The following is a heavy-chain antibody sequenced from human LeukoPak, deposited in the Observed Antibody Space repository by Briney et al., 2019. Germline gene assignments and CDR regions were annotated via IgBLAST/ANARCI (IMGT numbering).Heavy chain of an antibody. CDR2: ISAYNGNT. CDR1: GYTFTSYG. D-gene: IGHD4-17*01. J-gene: IGHJ4*02. Sequence: ASVKVSCTASGYTFTSYGISWERQAPGQGLEWMGWISAYNGNTNYAQKLQGRVTMTTDTSTSTAYMELRSLRSDDTAVYYCSRDPQDTWMSRMTVTIPLYFDYWGQGTLVTVSS. V-gene: IGHV1-18*01. CDR3: SRDPQDTWMSRMTVTIPLYFDY.